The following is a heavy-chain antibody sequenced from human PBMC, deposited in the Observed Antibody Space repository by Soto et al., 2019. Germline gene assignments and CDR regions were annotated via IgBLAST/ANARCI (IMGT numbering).Heavy chain of an antibody. V-gene: IGHV4-4*07. Sequence: PSETLSLTCTVSGRSMSGYYWSWIRQPAGERLEWIGRIYTSGTTDSNPSLNGRLTISLETSKNQCSLKLNSVTAADTAVYYCARGIDSYKGGNYWGQGTQVTVSS. CDR1: GRSMSGYY. J-gene: IGHJ4*02. CDR3: ARGIDSYKGGNY. D-gene: IGHD3-16*01. CDR2: IYTSGTT.